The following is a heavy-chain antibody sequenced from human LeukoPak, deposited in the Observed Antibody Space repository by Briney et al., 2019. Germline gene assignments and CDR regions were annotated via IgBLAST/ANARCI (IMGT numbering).Heavy chain of an antibody. CDR2: INAGNGNT. J-gene: IGHJ6*02. Sequence: ASVKVSCKASGYTFTSYYMHWVRQAPGQGLEWMGWINAGNGNTKYSQKFQGRVTITRDTSASTAYMELSSLRSEDTAVYYCARPYSSSTSYYGMDVWGQGTTVTVSS. V-gene: IGHV1-3*01. D-gene: IGHD6-6*01. CDR1: GYTFTSYY. CDR3: ARPYSSSTSYYGMDV.